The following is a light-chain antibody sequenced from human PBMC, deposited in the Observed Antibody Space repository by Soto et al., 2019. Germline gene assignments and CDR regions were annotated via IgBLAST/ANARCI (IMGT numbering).Light chain of an antibody. V-gene: IGKV3-15*01. CDR2: AAS. J-gene: IGKJ1*01. Sequence: EIVMTQSPATLSVSPGERATLSCRASHSVNSNLAWYQQKPGQAPRLLIYAASTRATDIPARFSGSGSVTEFTLTISSLQSKDFAVYYCQQYNYRPPWTFGQGTKVDIK. CDR1: HSVNSN. CDR3: QQYNYRPPWT.